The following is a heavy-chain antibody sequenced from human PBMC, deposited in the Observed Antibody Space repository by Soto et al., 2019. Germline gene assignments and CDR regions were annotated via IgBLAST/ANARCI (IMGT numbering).Heavy chain of an antibody. V-gene: IGHV3-21*01. CDR3: ARDCDLHLGELSSFDY. Sequence: GGSLRLSCAASGCTFSSYSMNWVRQAPGKGLEWVSSISSSSSYIYYADSVKGRFTISRDNAKNSLYLQMNSLRAEDTAVYYCARDCDLHLGELSSFDYWGQGTLVTVSS. CDR2: ISSSSSYI. CDR1: GCTFSSYS. D-gene: IGHD3-16*02. J-gene: IGHJ4*02.